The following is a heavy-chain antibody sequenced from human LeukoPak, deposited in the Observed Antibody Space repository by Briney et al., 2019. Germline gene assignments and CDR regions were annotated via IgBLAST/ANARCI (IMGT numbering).Heavy chain of an antibody. CDR3: ARRARGYSYGYPFDY. D-gene: IGHD5-18*01. CDR1: GGSISSGGYY. J-gene: IGHJ4*02. Sequence: SETLSLTCTVSGGSISSGGYYWSWIRQPPGKGLEWIGSIYYSGSTYYNPSLKSRVTISVDTSKNQFSLKLSSVTAADTAVYYCARRARGYSYGYPFDYWGQGTLVTVSS. V-gene: IGHV4-39*01. CDR2: IYYSGST.